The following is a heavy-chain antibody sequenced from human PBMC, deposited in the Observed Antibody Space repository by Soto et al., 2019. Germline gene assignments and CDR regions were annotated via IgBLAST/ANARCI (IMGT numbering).Heavy chain of an antibody. Sequence: PSETLSLTCTVSGGSISSSSYYWGWIRQPPGKGLEWIGSIYYSGSTYYNPSLKSRVTISVDTSKNQFSLKLSSVTAADTAVYYCAALSRTIFGVVIGPGGMDVWGQGTTVTVSS. CDR1: GGSISSSSYY. D-gene: IGHD3-3*01. CDR2: IYYSGST. V-gene: IGHV4-39*01. J-gene: IGHJ6*02. CDR3: AALSRTIFGVVIGPGGMDV.